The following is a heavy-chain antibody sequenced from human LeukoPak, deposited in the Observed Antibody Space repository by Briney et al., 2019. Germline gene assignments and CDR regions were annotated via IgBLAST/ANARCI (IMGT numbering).Heavy chain of an antibody. J-gene: IGHJ4*02. D-gene: IGHD2-21*01. V-gene: IGHV4-39*01. CDR3: ARQSAQNRLVVVIAPLHFDY. CDR2: IYYSGST. Sequence: SETLSLTCTVSGGSISSSSYYWGWIRQPPGKGLEWIGSIYYSGSTYYNPSLKSRVTISVDTSKNQFSLKLSSVTAADTAVYYCARQSAQNRLVVVIAPLHFDYWGQGTLVTVSS. CDR1: GGSISSSSYY.